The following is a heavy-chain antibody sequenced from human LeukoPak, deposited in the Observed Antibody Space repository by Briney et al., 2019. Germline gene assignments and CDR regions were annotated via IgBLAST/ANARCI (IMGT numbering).Heavy chain of an antibody. J-gene: IGHJ4*02. CDR2: ISSNGGSS. CDR3: VNRGYSYGYDY. Sequence: VGSLRLSCSASGFTFTSYAMHWVRQAPGKGLEYVSAISSNGGSSNYADSVKGRFTISRDNSKKTLYLQMSSLRAEDTAVYYCVNRGYSYGYDYWGQGTLVSVSS. CDR1: GFTFTSYA. V-gene: IGHV3-64D*06. D-gene: IGHD5-18*01.